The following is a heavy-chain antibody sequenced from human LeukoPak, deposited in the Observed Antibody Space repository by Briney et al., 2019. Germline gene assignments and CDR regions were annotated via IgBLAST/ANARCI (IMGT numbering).Heavy chain of an antibody. V-gene: IGHV1-2*02. CDR2: INPNSGVT. CDR3: ATAVLYGGNDFDY. D-gene: IGHD5-12*01. CDR1: GYTFTGYY. Sequence: ASVKVSCKASGYTFTGYYMHWVRRAPGQGLEWRGWINPNSGVTKFAQRFQGRVTMTRDTSTSTAYLDLSSLRSDDTAVYYCATAVLYGGNDFDYWGQGTLVTVSS. J-gene: IGHJ4*02.